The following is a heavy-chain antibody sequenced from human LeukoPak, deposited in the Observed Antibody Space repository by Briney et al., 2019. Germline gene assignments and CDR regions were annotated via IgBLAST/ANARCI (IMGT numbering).Heavy chain of an antibody. V-gene: IGHV5-51*01. D-gene: IGHD3-10*01. CDR2: IYPGDSDT. Sequence: GESPQISCQGSGYSFTSYWIGWVRQVPGKGLEWMGIIYPGDSDTRYSPSFQGQVTISADKSISTAYLQWTSLKASDTAMYYCARELTRTYAFDIWGQGTMVTVSS. CDR3: ARELTRTYAFDI. J-gene: IGHJ3*02. CDR1: GYSFTSYW.